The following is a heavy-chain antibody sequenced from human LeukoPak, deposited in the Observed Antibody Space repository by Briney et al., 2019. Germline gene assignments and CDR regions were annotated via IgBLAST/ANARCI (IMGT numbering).Heavy chain of an antibody. V-gene: IGHV3-30*02. Sequence: PGGSLRLSCTASGFTVSSKYMTWVRQAPGKGLEWVAFIRYDGSNKYYADSVKGRFTISRDNSKNTLYLQMNSLRAEDTAVYYCAKERRGAPPGLDYWGQGTLVTVSS. J-gene: IGHJ4*02. CDR3: AKERRGAPPGLDY. CDR2: IRYDGSNK. CDR1: GFTVSSKY. D-gene: IGHD1-14*01.